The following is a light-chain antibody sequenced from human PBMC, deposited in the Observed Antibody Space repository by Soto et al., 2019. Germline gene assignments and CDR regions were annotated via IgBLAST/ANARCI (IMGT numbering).Light chain of an antibody. CDR2: DAS. V-gene: IGKV3-11*01. CDR1: QVIGSRY. CDR3: QQRSNWPSIT. J-gene: IGKJ5*01. Sequence: EIVMTQSPGTLSLSPGERATISCMASQVIGSRYLAWYHQKPGQAPRLLIYDASNRATGIPARFSGSGSGTDFTLTINSLEPEDFAVYYCQQRSNWPSITFGQGTRLEIK.